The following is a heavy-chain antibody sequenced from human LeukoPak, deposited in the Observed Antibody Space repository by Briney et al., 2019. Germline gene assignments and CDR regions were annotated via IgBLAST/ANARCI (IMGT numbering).Heavy chain of an antibody. CDR1: GFTFSSYA. CDR3: AKDSDEIANYYDSSGYFFDY. V-gene: IGHV3-23*01. CDR2: ISGSGGST. D-gene: IGHD3-22*01. Sequence: GGSLRLSRAASGFTFSSYAMSWVRQAPGKGLEWVSAISGSGGSTYYADSVKGRFTISRDNSKNTLYLQMNSLRAEDTAVYYCAKDSDEIANYYDSSGYFFDYWGQGTLVTVSS. J-gene: IGHJ4*02.